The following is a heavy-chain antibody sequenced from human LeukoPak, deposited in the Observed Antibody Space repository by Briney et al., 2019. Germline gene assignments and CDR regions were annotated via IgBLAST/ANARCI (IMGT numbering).Heavy chain of an antibody. CDR2: ISDSGSAM. D-gene: IGHD3-22*01. V-gene: IGHV3-48*01. J-gene: IGHJ1*01. Sequence: GGSLRLSCAASGFTFSSYGMSWVRQAPGKRPEWLSYISDSGSAMHYADSVRGRFTISRDNVKNSLYLQMNSLRADDTAVYYCARVDAVVSSGYQRFFQHWGQGTLVTVSS. CDR3: ARVDAVVSSGYQRFFQH. CDR1: GFTFSSYG.